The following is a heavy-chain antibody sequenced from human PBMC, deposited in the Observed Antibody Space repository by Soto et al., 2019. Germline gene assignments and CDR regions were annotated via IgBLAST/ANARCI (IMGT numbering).Heavy chain of an antibody. CDR1: GGSISSSSYY. CDR3: AREGLQLLRRPTPYNWFDP. CDR2: IYYSGST. J-gene: IGHJ5*02. Sequence: QLQLQESGPGLVKPSETLSLTCTVSGGSISSSSYYWGWIRQPPGKGLEWIGSIYYSGSTYYNPSLKSRVTISVDTSKNQFSLKLSSVSAADTAVYYCAREGLQLLRRPTPYNWFDPWGQGTLVTVSS. D-gene: IGHD2-2*01. V-gene: IGHV4-39*02.